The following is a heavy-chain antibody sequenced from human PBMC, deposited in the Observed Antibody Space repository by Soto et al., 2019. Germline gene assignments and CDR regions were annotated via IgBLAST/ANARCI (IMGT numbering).Heavy chain of an antibody. CDR1: GYSFTSYW. V-gene: IGHV5-51*01. J-gene: IGHJ4*02. Sequence: GESLKISCKGSGYSFTSYWIGWVRQMPGQGLEWMGVIYPGDSDTRYSPSFQGQVTISADKSISTAYLQWSSLKASDTAMYYCARHVGNNWLVHDFWGQGTLVTVSS. CDR3: ARHVGNNWLVHDF. D-gene: IGHD6-19*01. CDR2: IYPGDSDT.